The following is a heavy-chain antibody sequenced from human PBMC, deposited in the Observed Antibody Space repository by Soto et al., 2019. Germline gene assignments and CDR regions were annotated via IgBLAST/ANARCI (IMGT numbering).Heavy chain of an antibody. D-gene: IGHD5-12*01. V-gene: IGHV3-33*01. Sequence: QVQLVESGGGVVQPGESLRLSCAASGFGVSNYGMHWVRQAPGKGLEWVAVIWKDENNKYYRDSVKGRFTISRDNSKNTVELQMSRLRREDTAVYYCAMREAWTDEAFDGWGEGTMFTVSS. CDR3: AMREAWTDEAFDG. J-gene: IGHJ3*01. CDR2: IWKDENNK. CDR1: GFGVSNYG.